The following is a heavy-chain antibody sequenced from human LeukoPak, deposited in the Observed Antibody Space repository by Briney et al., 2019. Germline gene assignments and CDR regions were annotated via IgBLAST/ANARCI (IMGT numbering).Heavy chain of an antibody. CDR1: GGSISSSCYY. J-gene: IGHJ4*02. CDR3: AGVVGATPDY. Sequence: SETLSLTCTVSGGSISSSCYYWGWIRQPPGKGLEWIGSIYYSGSTYYNPSLKSRITISVDTSKNQFSLQLSSVTAADTAVYYCAGVVGATPDYWGQGTLVTVSS. D-gene: IGHD1-26*01. V-gene: IGHV4-39*01. CDR2: IYYSGST.